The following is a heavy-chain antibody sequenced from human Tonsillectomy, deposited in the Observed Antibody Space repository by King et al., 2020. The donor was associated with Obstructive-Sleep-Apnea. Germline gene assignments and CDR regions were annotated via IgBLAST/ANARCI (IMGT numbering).Heavy chain of an antibody. CDR3: ARAPFIWTDYDQSWYFDL. CDR2: FYIVGTP. V-gene: IGHV3-66*01. D-gene: IGHD3/OR15-3a*01. CDR1: GFNVSSNY. J-gene: IGHJ2*01. Sequence: VQLVESGGGLVQPEGSVRLSFAASGFNVSSNYMSWVRQAPGKGLEWVSVFYIVGTPYYADSVKGRFPISRDNSKNTLHLQMNSLRAEDTALYYCARAPFIWTDYDQSWYFDLWGRGTQVTVSS.